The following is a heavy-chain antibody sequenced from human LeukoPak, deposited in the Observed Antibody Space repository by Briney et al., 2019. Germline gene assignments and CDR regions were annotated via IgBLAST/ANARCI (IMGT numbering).Heavy chain of an antibody. CDR2: ISSSSSYI. CDR3: ARGVDYYGV. D-gene: IGHD3-10*01. CDR1: GFIFSSYT. Sequence: GGSLRLSCAASGFIFSSYTMNWVRQAPGRGLEWVSSISSSSSYIYFVDSVKGRFTISRDNAKNSLYLQMSSLRAEDTAVYYCARGVDYYGVWGQGTLVTVSS. V-gene: IGHV3-21*01. J-gene: IGHJ4*02.